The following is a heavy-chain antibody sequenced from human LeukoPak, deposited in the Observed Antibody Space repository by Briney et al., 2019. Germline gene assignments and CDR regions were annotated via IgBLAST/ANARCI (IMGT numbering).Heavy chain of an antibody. Sequence: QTLSLTCTVSGGSISSGSYYWGWIRQPAGKGLEWIGYIYYSGSTNYNPSLKSRVTISVDTSKNQFSLRLTSVTAADTAVYYCARQTGSGLFILPGGQGTLVTVSS. V-gene: IGHV4-61*09. CDR3: ARQTGSGLFILP. CDR2: IYYSGST. D-gene: IGHD3/OR15-3a*01. J-gene: IGHJ4*02. CDR1: GGSISSGSYY.